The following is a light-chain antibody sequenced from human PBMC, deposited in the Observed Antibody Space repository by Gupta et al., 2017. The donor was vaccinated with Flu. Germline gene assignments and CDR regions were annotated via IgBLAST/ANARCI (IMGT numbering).Light chain of an antibody. CDR1: IGAGYD. V-gene: IGLV1-40*01. Sequence: QSVLPQPPSVSGAPRQRVTIPCTGIGAGYDVPWYQQPPGTAPKLLIFGNHSRPSGAPDRSSGSKSGTSAALAITGLQAKDEADYYCQSYDSSLSGVVFGGGTKLTVL. CDR2: GNH. CDR3: QSYDSSLSGVV. J-gene: IGLJ2*01.